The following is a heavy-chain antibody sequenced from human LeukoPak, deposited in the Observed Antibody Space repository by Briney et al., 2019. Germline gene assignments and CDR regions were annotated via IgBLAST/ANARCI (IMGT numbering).Heavy chain of an antibody. V-gene: IGHV7-4-1*02. CDR1: GYTFTSYA. Sequence: GASVKVSCKASGYTFTSYAMNWVRQAPGQGLEWMGWINTNTGNPTYAQGFTGRFVFSLDTSVSTAYLQISSLKAEDTAVYYCARGEYYYGSGSYYDNAFDIWGQGTMVTVSS. CDR2: INTNTGNP. CDR3: ARGEYYYGSGSYYDNAFDI. J-gene: IGHJ3*02. D-gene: IGHD3-10*01.